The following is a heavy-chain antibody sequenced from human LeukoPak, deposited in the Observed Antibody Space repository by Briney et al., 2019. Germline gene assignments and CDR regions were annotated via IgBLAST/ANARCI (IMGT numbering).Heavy chain of an antibody. CDR3: AREQWFGELVDY. J-gene: IGHJ4*02. V-gene: IGHV3-30*04. Sequence: GRSLRLSCAASGFTFSSYAMHWVRQAPGKGLEWVAVISYDGSNKCYADSVKGRFTISRDNSKNTLYLQMNSLRAEDTAVYYCAREQWFGELVDYWGQGTLVTVSS. CDR2: ISYDGSNK. CDR1: GFTFSSYA. D-gene: IGHD3-10*01.